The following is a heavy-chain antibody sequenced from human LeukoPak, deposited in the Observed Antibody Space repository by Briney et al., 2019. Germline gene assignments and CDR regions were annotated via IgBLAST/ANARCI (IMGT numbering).Heavy chain of an antibody. CDR1: GFTFSSYA. D-gene: IGHD3-22*01. CDR2: ISSSSSYI. CDR3: ARGALGSGYYYFDY. V-gene: IGHV3-21*01. J-gene: IGHJ4*02. Sequence: GESLRLSCAASGFTFSSYAMSWVRQAPGKGREWVSSISSSSSYIYYADSVKGRFTISRDNAKNSLYLQMNSLRAEDTAVYYCARGALGSGYYYFDYWGQGTLVTVSS.